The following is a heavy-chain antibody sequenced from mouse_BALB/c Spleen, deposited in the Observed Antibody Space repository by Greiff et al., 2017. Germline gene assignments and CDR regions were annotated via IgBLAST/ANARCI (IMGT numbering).Heavy chain of an antibody. D-gene: IGHD2-2*01. CDR1: GFTFSSYG. CDR3: ARHEWLRREDYYFDY. V-gene: IGHV5-6*01. CDR2: ISSGGSYT. J-gene: IGHJ2*01. Sequence: EVKLVESGGDLVKPGGSLKLSCAASGFTFSSYGMSWVRQTPDKRLEWVATISSGGSYTYYPDSVKGRFTISRDNAKNTLYLQMSSLKSEDTAMYYCARHEWLRREDYYFDYWGQGTTLTVSS.